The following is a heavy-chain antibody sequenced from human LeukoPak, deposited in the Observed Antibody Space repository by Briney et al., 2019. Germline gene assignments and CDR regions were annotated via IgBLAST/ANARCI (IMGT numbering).Heavy chain of an antibody. CDR3: ARDRIAAAGNSPFNTNLFPT. J-gene: IGHJ5*02. D-gene: IGHD6-13*01. CDR1: GFTFSSYS. CDR2: ISSSSSCI. V-gene: IGHV3-21*01. Sequence: GGSLRLSCAASGFTFSSYSMNWVRQAPGKGLEWVSSISSSSSCIYYADSVKGRFTISRDNAKNSLYLQMNSLRAEDTAVYYCARDRIAAAGNSPFNTNLFPTWGQGTLVTVSS.